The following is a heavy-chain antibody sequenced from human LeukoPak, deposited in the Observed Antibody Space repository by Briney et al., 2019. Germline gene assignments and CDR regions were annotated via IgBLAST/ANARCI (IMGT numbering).Heavy chain of an antibody. CDR2: ISWNSGSI. D-gene: IGHD4-17*01. CDR3: ATAMTVHPTAPFDY. Sequence: PGRSLRLSCAASGFTFDDYAMHWVRQAPGKGLEWVSGISWNSGSIGYADSVKGRFTISRDNAKNSLYLQMNSLRAEDTALYYCATAMTVHPTAPFDYWGQGTLVTVSS. J-gene: IGHJ4*02. CDR1: GFTFDDYA. V-gene: IGHV3-9*01.